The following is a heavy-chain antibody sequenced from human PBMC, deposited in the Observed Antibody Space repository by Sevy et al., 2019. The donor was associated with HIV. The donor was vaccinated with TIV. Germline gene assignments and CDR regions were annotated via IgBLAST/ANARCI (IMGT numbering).Heavy chain of an antibody. J-gene: IGHJ4*02. V-gene: IGHV3-11*06. Sequence: GGSLRLSCAASGCSFSDYYMTWIRQAPGKGLEWVSYISSGSRYTNYADSVKGRFAISRDNAENSLYLQMSSLRAEDTAVYYCARVRVVAADYYFDYWSQGTLVTVSS. CDR3: ARVRVVAADYYFDY. D-gene: IGHD6-13*01. CDR1: GCSFSDYY. CDR2: ISSGSRYT.